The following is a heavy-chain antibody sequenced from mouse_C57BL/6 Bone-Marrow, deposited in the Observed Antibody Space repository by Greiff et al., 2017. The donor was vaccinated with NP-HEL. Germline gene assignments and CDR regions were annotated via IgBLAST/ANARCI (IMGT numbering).Heavy chain of an antibody. D-gene: IGHD2-1*01. CDR2: INPDSSTI. CDR3: ASGNYDVLAY. V-gene: IGHV4-1*01. Sequence: EADGVDFSRYWMSWVRRAPGKGLEWIGEINPDSSTINYAPSLKDKFIISRDNAKNTLYLQMSKVRSEDTALYYCASGNYDVLAYWGQGTLVTVSA. CDR1: GVDFSRYW. J-gene: IGHJ3*01.